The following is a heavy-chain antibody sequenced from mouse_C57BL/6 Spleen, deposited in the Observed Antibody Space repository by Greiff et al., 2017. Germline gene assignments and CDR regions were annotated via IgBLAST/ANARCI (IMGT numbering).Heavy chain of an antibody. CDR3: ARGGGYSYWYFEV. Sequence: QVQLQQPGAELVKPGASVKLSCKASGYTFTSYWMHWVKQRPGQGLEWIGMIHPNSGSTNYHEKFKSKATLTVDKSSSTAYMQLSSLASGDSAVYYCARGGGYSYWYFEVWGTGTTVTVSS. CDR1: GYTFTSYW. D-gene: IGHD2-2*01. CDR2: IHPNSGST. J-gene: IGHJ1*03. V-gene: IGHV1-64*01.